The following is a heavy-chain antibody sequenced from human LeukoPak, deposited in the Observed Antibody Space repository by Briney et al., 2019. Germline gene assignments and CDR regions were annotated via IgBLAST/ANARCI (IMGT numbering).Heavy chain of an antibody. V-gene: IGHV3-74*01. CDR3: ARGPSSNWSGLGF. J-gene: IGHJ4*02. Sequence: GESLRLSCAASGFSFSGHWMHWARQLPGKGLVWVSRISPTGSTTSYADSLKGRFTVSRDNAKNTLYLQVNNLRAEDTAVYYCARGPSSNWSGLGFWGQGTLLTVSS. CDR2: ISPTGSTT. CDR1: GFSFSGHW. D-gene: IGHD6-13*01.